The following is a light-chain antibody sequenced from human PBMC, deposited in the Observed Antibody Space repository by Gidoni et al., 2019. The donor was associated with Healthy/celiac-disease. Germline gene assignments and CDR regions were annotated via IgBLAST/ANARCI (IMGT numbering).Light chain of an antibody. CDR2: AAS. CDR1: QSISSY. CDR3: QQSYSTPYT. Sequence: DIQMTQSPSSLSTSVGDRVTITCRASQSISSYLNGYQQKPGNAPKLLIYAASSLQSRVPSRFSVSGSGTDFTLSISSPQPEDFATHYCQQSYSTPYTFGQGTKLEIK. J-gene: IGKJ2*01. V-gene: IGKV1-39*01.